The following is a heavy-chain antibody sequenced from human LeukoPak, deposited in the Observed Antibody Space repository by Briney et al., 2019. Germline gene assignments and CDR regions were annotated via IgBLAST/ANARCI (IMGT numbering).Heavy chain of an antibody. CDR1: GGSFSGYH. V-gene: IGHV4-34*01. J-gene: IGHJ6*03. Sequence: SETLSLTCAVYGGSFSGYHWTWIRQSPGKGLEWIWDTNPSGSTYYNPSLKSRLTISVDTSKNQFSLKLRSVTAADTAVYYCARGRHDITMIVVVMTSVSYYLDVWGKGTTVTVS. CDR3: ARGRHDITMIVVVMTSVSYYLDV. CDR2: TNPSGST. D-gene: IGHD3-22*01.